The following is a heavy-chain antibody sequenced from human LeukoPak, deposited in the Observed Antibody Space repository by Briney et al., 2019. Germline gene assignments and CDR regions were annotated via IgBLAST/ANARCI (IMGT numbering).Heavy chain of an antibody. D-gene: IGHD4-17*01. CDR2: IYYSGST. CDR1: GGSFSGYY. V-gene: IGHV4-30-4*08. J-gene: IGHJ4*02. Sequence: TLSLTCAVYGGSFSGYYWSWIRQPPGKGLEWIGYIYYSGSTYYNPSLQSRVIISVDTSKNQFSLKLTSVTAADTAVYYCARALYSMTTVTTEYWFDYWGQGTLVTVSS. CDR3: ARALYSMTTVTTEYWFDY.